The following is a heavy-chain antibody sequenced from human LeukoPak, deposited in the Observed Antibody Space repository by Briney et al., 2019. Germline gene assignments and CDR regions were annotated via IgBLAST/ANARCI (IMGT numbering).Heavy chain of an antibody. Sequence: PGGSLRLSCAASGFTFSSYAMHWVRQAPGKGLEWVAVISYDGSNKYYADSVKGRFTISRDNAKNSLYLQMNSLRAEDTAVYYCGYGGYFFNYWGQGTVVTVSS. J-gene: IGHJ4*02. CDR3: GYGGYFFNY. V-gene: IGHV3-30-3*01. CDR1: GFTFSSYA. D-gene: IGHD4-17*01. CDR2: ISYDGSNK.